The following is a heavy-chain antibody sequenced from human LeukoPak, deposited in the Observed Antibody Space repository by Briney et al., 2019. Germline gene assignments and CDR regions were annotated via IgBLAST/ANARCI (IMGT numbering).Heavy chain of an antibody. V-gene: IGHV1-2*02. J-gene: IGHJ4*02. CDR3: ARDQRRYQVSGTFPTYYFEY. CDR2: INPNTGGT. Sequence: ASVKVSCKTSGYIFTGYHLHWVRQAPGQGLEWMGWINPNTGGTNYKQKFKGRVTVTRDTSTSTAYMELTRLRSDDTAIFYCARDQRRYQVSGTFPTYYFEYWGQGTLVTVSS. CDR1: GYIFTGYH. D-gene: IGHD3-10*01.